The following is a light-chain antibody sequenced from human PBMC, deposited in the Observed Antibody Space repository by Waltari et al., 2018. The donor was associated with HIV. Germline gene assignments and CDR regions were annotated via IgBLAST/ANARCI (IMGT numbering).Light chain of an antibody. Sequence: QSVLTQPPSASGTPGQRVTISCSGSSPNIGRNYVSWYQQPPGTAPKPLIHRNNQRPSGVPDRFSGSKSGTSASLAISGLRSEDEADYYCAAWDDSLSGVVFGGGTKLTVL. V-gene: IGLV1-47*01. CDR1: SPNIGRNY. CDR3: AAWDDSLSGVV. J-gene: IGLJ2*01. CDR2: RNN.